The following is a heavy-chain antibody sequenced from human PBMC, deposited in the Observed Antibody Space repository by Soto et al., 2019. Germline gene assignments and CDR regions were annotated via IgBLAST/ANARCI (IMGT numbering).Heavy chain of an antibody. CDR2: IYYTGST. D-gene: IGHD3-22*01. J-gene: IGHJ4*02. CDR1: GASISNGGYY. Sequence: PSETLSLTCTVSGASISNGGYYWTWIRQHPGKDLECLGDIYYTGSTFYNPSLKGRLSISLDTSKNQFSLNLSAVTAADTTVYYCARGQITYYDNISGSLYFFDYWGQGTLVTVSS. CDR3: ARGQITYYDNISGSLYFFDY. V-gene: IGHV4-31*03.